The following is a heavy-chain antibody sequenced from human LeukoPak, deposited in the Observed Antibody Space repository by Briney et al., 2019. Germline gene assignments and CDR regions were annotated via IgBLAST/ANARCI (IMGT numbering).Heavy chain of an antibody. CDR3: ARTSHDYGDYVAFDI. Sequence: GGSLRLSCAASGFTFDDYAMHWVRQAPGKGLEWVSGISWNSGSIGYADSVKGRFTISRDNAKNSLYLQMNSLRAEDTALYYCARTSHDYGDYVAFDIWGQGTMVTVSS. J-gene: IGHJ3*02. CDR1: GFTFDDYA. D-gene: IGHD4-17*01. CDR2: ISWNSGSI. V-gene: IGHV3-9*01.